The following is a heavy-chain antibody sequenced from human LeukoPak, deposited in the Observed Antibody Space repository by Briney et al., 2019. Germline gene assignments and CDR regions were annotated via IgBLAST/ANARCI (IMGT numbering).Heavy chain of an antibody. CDR3: ARSLTHEEIDY. V-gene: IGHV1-69*05. J-gene: IGHJ4*02. Sequence: SVKVSCKASGGTFSSYAISWVRQAPGQGLEWMGGIIPIFGTANYAQKLQGRVTMTTDTSTSTAYMELRSLRSDDTAVYYCARSLTHEEIDYWGQGTLVTVSS. CDR1: GGTFSSYA. CDR2: IIPIFGTA. D-gene: IGHD3-9*01.